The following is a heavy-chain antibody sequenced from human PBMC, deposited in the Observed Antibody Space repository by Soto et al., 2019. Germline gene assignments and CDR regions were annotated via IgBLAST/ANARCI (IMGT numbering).Heavy chain of an antibody. CDR3: TRIKQWLKNDAFDI. CDR1: GFTFSGSA. J-gene: IGHJ3*02. CDR2: IRSKANSYAT. V-gene: IGHV3-73*01. Sequence: EVQLVESGGGLVQPGGSLKLSCAASGFTFSGSAMHWVRQASGKGLEWVGRIRSKANSYATAYAASVKGRFTISRDDSKNTAYLQMNSLKTEDTAVYYCTRIKQWLKNDAFDIWGQGTMVTVSS. D-gene: IGHD6-19*01.